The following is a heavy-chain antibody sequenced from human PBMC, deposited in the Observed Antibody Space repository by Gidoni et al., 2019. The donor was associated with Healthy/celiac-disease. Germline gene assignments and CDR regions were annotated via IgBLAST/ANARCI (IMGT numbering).Heavy chain of an antibody. V-gene: IGHV4-34*01. CDR2: INHRGST. J-gene: IGHJ2*01. CDR3: ARGRHNWYFDL. Sequence: QVQLQQWGAGLSKPSETLSLTCAVYGGSFSGYYWSWIRQPPGKGLEWIGEINHRGSTNYNPSLKSRVTISVDTYKNQFSLKLSSVTAADTAVYYCARGRHNWYFDLWGRGTLVTVSS. CDR1: GGSFSGYY.